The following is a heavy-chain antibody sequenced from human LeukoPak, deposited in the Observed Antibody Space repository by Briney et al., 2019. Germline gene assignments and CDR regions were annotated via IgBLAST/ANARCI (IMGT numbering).Heavy chain of an antibody. Sequence: GGSLRLSCAASGFTFSIYDMNWVRQAPGKGLEWVSYISGSGTYIYYADSVKGRFTISRENAKNSISLQMHSLGAEDTAVYYCARTGGSSWYDKWGQGTLVTVSS. J-gene: IGHJ4*02. CDR1: GFTFSIYD. D-gene: IGHD6-13*01. CDR3: ARTGGSSWYDK. V-gene: IGHV3-48*03. CDR2: ISGSGTYI.